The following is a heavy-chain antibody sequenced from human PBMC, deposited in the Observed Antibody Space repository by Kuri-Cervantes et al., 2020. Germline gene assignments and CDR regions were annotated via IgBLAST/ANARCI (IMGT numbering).Heavy chain of an antibody. CDR2: IYTSGST. Sequence: SETLSLTCTVSGGSISSYYWSWIRQPAGKGREWIGRIYTSGSTNYNPSLKSRVTMSVDTSKNQFSLKLSSVTAADTAMYYCARDNGWELLPGYFDYWGQGTLVTVSS. D-gene: IGHD1-26*01. V-gene: IGHV4-4*07. J-gene: IGHJ4*02. CDR3: ARDNGWELLPGYFDY. CDR1: GGSISSYY.